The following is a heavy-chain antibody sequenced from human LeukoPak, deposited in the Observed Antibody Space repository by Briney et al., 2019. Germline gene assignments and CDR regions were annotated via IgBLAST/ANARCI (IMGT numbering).Heavy chain of an antibody. CDR2: INSDGSST. CDR3: AAVEQWLAEYNWFDP. CDR1: GFTFSSYW. D-gene: IGHD6-19*01. J-gene: IGHJ5*02. Sequence: GGSLRLSCAASGFTFSSYWMHWVRQAPGKGLVWVSRINSDGSSTSYADSVKGRFTISRDNAKNTLYLQMNSLRAEDKAVYYCAAVEQWLAEYNWFDPWGQGTLVTVSS. V-gene: IGHV3-74*01.